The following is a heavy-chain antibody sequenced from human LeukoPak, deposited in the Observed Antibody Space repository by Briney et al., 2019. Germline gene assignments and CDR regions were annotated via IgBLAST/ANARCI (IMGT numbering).Heavy chain of an antibody. CDR1: GFNFSTYS. J-gene: IGHJ4*02. V-gene: IGHV3-21*01. CDR2: ISSSASFI. D-gene: IGHD3-10*01. CDR3: ARARGSSGSYSGDY. Sequence: GGSLRLSCAASGFNFSTYSMKWVRQAPGKGLEWVSSISSSASFIYYADSVKGRFTISRDNAKNSLYLQMNSLRAEDTAVYYCARARGSSGSYSGDYWGQGTLVTVSS.